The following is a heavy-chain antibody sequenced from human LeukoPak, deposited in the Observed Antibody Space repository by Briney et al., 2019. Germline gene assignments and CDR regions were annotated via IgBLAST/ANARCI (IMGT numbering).Heavy chain of an antibody. CDR3: TTVRGSSWQYFQH. J-gene: IGHJ1*01. Sequence: GGSLRLSCAASGITFSNAWMSWLRQAPGKGLEWVGRIKSKTDGGTTDYAAPVKGRFTISRDDSKNTVYLQMNSLKTEDTAVYYCTTVRGSSWQYFQHWGQGTLVTVSS. CDR1: GITFSNAW. D-gene: IGHD6-13*01. CDR2: IKSKTDGGTT. V-gene: IGHV3-15*01.